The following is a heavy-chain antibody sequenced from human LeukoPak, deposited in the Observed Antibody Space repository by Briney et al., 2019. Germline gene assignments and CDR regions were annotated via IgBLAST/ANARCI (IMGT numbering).Heavy chain of an antibody. D-gene: IGHD4-17*01. V-gene: IGHV3-48*01. CDR2: IDTSSSTI. CDR3: ARDQRGLQRDY. CDR1: GFTFSDFP. Sequence: GGSLRLSCVASGFTFSDFPMNWVRQAPGKGLEWVSYIDTSSSTIHYADSVRGRFTISRDNAENSLYLQPNSLRADDTAVYYCARDQRGLQRDYWGQGTLVTVSS. J-gene: IGHJ4*02.